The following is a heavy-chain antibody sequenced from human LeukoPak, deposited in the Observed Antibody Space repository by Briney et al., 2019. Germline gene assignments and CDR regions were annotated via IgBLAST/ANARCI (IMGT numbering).Heavy chain of an antibody. D-gene: IGHD2-15*01. J-gene: IGHJ5*02. CDR1: GGSISSYY. Sequence: SETLSLTCTVSGGSISSYYWSWIRQPAGKGLEWIGRIYTSGSTNYNPSLKSRVTMSVDTSKNQFSLKLSSVTAADTAVYYCARLRPYCSGGSCSRGFDPWGQGTLVTVSS. CDR2: IYTSGST. V-gene: IGHV4-4*07. CDR3: ARLRPYCSGGSCSRGFDP.